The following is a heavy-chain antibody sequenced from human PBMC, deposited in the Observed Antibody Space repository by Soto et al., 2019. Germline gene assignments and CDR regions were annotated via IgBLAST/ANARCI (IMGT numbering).Heavy chain of an antibody. J-gene: IGHJ4*02. D-gene: IGHD2-2*02. CDR1: GFTFSTYS. V-gene: IGHV3-21*01. CDR3: TRSTGPIAVVPTAIGG. Sequence: EEKLVESGGGLVKPGGSLRLSCAASGFTFSTYSMNWVRQAPGKGLEWVSSISASSTYIYYADSVRGRFTISRDNANKSLYLQMSSLRGEDTAIYYCTRSTGPIAVVPTAIGGWGQGTLVTVSS. CDR2: ISASSTYI.